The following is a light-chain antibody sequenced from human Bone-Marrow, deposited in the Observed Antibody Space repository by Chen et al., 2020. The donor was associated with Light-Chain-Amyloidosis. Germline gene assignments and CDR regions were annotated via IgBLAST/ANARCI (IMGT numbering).Light chain of an antibody. Sequence: SYVLTQQSSVSVAPGQTATIACGGNNIGSKSVHWYQQTQGQAPLLVVYDDSDRPSGIPERLSGSNSGNTATLTISRVEAGDEADYYCQVWDRSCDRPVFGGGTKLTVL. J-gene: IGLJ3*02. CDR3: QVWDRSCDRPV. CDR1: NIGSKS. CDR2: DDS. V-gene: IGLV3-21*02.